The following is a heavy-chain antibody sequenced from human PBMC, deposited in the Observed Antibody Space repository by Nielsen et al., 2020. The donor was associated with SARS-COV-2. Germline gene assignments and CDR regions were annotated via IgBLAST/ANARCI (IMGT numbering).Heavy chain of an antibody. Sequence: SETLSLTCTVSGGSISSYYWSWIRQPPGKGLEWIGYIYYSGSTNHNPSLKSRVTISVDTSKNQFSLKLSSVTAADTAVYYCARQRLSSGWYPDYYYGMDVWGQGTTVTVSS. CDR3: ARQRLSSGWYPDYYYGMDV. V-gene: IGHV4-59*08. D-gene: IGHD6-19*01. J-gene: IGHJ6*02. CDR2: IYYSGST. CDR1: GGSISSYY.